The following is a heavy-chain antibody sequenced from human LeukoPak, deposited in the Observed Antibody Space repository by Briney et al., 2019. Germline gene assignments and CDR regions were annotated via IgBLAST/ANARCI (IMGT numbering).Heavy chain of an antibody. Sequence: ASVRVSCKASGYTFTSCYMHWVRQAPGQGLEWMGIINPSGGSTSYAQKFQGRVTMTRDTSTSTVYMELSSLRSEDTAVYYCARDFGVRGGSYYYGMDVWGKGTTVTVSS. J-gene: IGHJ6*04. CDR1: GYTFTSCY. V-gene: IGHV1-46*01. D-gene: IGHD3-10*01. CDR2: INPSGGST. CDR3: ARDFGVRGGSYYYGMDV.